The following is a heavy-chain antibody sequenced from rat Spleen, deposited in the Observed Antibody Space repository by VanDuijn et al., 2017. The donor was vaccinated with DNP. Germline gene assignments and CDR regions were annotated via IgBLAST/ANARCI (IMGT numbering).Heavy chain of an antibody. Sequence: EVQLVESGGGLVQPGRSLKLSCAVSRITFSDHNMAWVRQAPKKGLEWVASISTGGGDTYYGDSVKGRFTISRDNAKSTLYLQMNSLRSEDTATYYCTTGLSDYWGQGVMVTVSS. D-gene: IGHD1-6*01. J-gene: IGHJ2*01. CDR1: RITFSDHN. CDR3: TTGLSDY. CDR2: ISTGGGDT. V-gene: IGHV5-25*01.